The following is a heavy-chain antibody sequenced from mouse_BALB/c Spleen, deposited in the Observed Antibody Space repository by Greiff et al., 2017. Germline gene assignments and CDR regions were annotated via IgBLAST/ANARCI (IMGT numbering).Heavy chain of an antibody. Sequence: EVQLVESGGGLVQPGGSRKLSCAASGFTFSSFGMHWVRQAPGKGLEWVAYISSGSSTIYYADTVKGRFTISRDNPKNTLFLQMTSLMSEDTAMYYCASEGGLVRLRDWDFDVWGAGTTVTVSA. V-gene: IGHV5-17*02. CDR2: ISSGSSTI. J-gene: IGHJ1*01. D-gene: IGHD1-2*01. CDR1: GFTFSSFG. CDR3: ASEGGLVRLRDWDFDV.